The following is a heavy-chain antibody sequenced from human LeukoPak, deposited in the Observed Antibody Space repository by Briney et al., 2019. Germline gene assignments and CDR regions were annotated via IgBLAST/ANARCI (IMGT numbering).Heavy chain of an antibody. CDR2: IYSGGGT. D-gene: IGHD6-13*01. V-gene: IGHV3-66*01. CDR1: GFTFSTHG. J-gene: IGHJ4*02. CDR3: ARAGPSSSWHQFDY. Sequence: PGGSLRLSCAGSGFTFSTHGMNWVRQAPGKGLEWVSLIYSGGGTYYADSVRGRFTISRDDSKNTLYLQMNSLRAEDTAVYYCARAGPSSSWHQFDYWGQGTLVTVSS.